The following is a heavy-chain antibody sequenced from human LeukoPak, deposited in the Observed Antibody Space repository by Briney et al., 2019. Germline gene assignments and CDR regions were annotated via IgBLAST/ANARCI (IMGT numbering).Heavy chain of an antibody. D-gene: IGHD3-16*02. CDR2: IKQDGSEK. J-gene: IGHJ4*02. CDR1: GFTFSSYW. Sequence: GGSLRLSCAASGFTFSSYWMSWVRQAPGKGLEWVANIKQDGSEKYYVDSVKGRFTISTDNDKNSLFLQMTSLRAEDTAVYYCARVGGRYSPLGYWGQGTLVTVSS. CDR3: ARVGGRYSPLGY. V-gene: IGHV3-7*01.